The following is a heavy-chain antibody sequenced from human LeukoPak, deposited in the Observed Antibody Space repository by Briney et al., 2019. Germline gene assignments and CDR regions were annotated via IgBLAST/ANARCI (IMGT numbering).Heavy chain of an antibody. CDR1: GGSISSSSYY. D-gene: IGHD3-22*01. CDR3: ARERATYYYDSSGPPDAFDI. J-gene: IGHJ3*02. Sequence: SETLSLTCTVSGGSISSSSYYWGWIRQPPGKGLEWIGNIYYSGSTSYNPSLKSRVTISVDTSKNQFSLKLSSVTAADTAVYYCARERATYYYDSSGPPDAFDIWGQGTMVTVSS. V-gene: IGHV4-39*07. CDR2: IYYSGST.